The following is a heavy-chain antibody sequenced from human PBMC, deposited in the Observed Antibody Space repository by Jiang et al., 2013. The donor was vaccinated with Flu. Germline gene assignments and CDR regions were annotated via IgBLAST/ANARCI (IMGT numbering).Heavy chain of an antibody. CDR3: ARDPNSDYYDSSGFSYYYYYYGMDV. CDR2: INTNTGNP. V-gene: IGHV7-4-1*02. D-gene: IGHD3-22*01. Sequence: QSGSELKKPGASVKVSCKASGYTFTSYAMNWVRQAPGQGLEWMGWINTNTGNPTYAQGFTGRFVFSLDTSVSTAYLQISSLKAEDTAVYYCARDPNSDYYDSSGFSYYYYYYGMDVVGPRDHGHRLL. CDR1: GYTFTSYA. J-gene: IGHJ6*02.